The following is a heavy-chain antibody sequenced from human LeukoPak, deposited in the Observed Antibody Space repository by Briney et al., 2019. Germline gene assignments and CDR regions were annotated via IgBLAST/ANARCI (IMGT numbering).Heavy chain of an antibody. CDR2: ISGSGGST. Sequence: LTGGPLRLSCAASGFTFSSYAMSWVRQAPGKGLEWVSAISGSGGSTYYADSVKGRFTISRDNSKNTLYLQMNSLRAEDTAVYYCAKDQSTGTYYYYYYYMDVWGKGTTVTVSS. CDR3: AKDQSTGTYYYYYYYMDV. V-gene: IGHV3-23*01. J-gene: IGHJ6*03. D-gene: IGHD7-27*01. CDR1: GFTFSSYA.